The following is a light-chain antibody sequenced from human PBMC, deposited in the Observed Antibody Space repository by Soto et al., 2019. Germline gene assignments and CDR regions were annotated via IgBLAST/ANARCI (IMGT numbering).Light chain of an antibody. CDR2: AAS. CDR3: QQLNSYPRT. V-gene: IGKV1-9*01. CDR1: QGINTS. Sequence: ILLTQSPSSLSESGGAGVPLXWRASQGINTSLAWYQQKPGKAPKLLIYAASTLQSGVPSRFSGSGSGTDFTLTISSLQPEDFATYYCQQLNSYPRTFGQGTRLEIK. J-gene: IGKJ5*01.